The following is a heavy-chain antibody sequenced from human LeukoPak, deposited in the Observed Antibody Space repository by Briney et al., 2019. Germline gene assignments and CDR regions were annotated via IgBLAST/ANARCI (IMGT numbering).Heavy chain of an antibody. D-gene: IGHD4-17*01. CDR2: FDPEDGET. V-gene: IGHV1-24*01. CDR1: GYTLTELS. Sequence: ASVKVSCKVSGYTLTELSMHWVRQAPGKGLEWMGGFDPEDGETIYAQKFQGRVTMTEDTSTDTAYMELSSLRSEDTAVYYCATASSTVYYYYYMDVWGKGTTVTIPS. CDR3: ATASSTVYYYYYMDV. J-gene: IGHJ6*03.